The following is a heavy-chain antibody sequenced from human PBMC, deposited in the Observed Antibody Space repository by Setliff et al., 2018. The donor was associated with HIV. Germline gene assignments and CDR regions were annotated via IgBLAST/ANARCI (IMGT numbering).Heavy chain of an antibody. CDR2: ISPYNGDT. CDR3: ARPEDGFHFGYDL. Sequence: ASVKVSCKASGYRFNTYGISWVRQAPGQGLEWMGWISPYNGDTRFAQSLQGRVTLTTDTSTNTAYMELRSLRSDDTAVYYCARPEDGFHFGYDLWGQGTLVTVSS. V-gene: IGHV1-18*01. CDR1: GYRFNTYG. D-gene: IGHD3-10*01. J-gene: IGHJ5*02.